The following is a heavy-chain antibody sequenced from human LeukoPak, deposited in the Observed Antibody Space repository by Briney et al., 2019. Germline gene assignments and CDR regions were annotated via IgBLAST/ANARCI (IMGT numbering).Heavy chain of an antibody. J-gene: IGHJ3*02. V-gene: IGHV3-30-3*01. CDR3: ARVMIQLWSTGAFDI. Sequence: PGGSLRLSCAASGFPFSSYAMHWVRQAPGKGLEWVALISYNGNNKYYADSVKGRFTISRDNSKNTLYLQMNSLRAEDTAVYYCARVMIQLWSTGAFDIWGQGTMVTVSS. CDR1: GFPFSSYA. CDR2: ISYNGNNK. D-gene: IGHD5-18*01.